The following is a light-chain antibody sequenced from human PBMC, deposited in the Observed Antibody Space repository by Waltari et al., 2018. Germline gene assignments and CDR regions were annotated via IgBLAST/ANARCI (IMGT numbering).Light chain of an antibody. CDR2: DVT. CDR1: SSDIGGHNY. CDR3: SSYASSDTIL. V-gene: IGLV2-14*03. Sequence: QSALTQPASVSGSLGQSITISGTGTSSDIGGHNYVAWHQQYPGKAPKVMIYDVTNRPSGVSHRFSGSKSGNTASLTISGLQAEDEALYHCSSYASSDTILFGGGTKLTVL. J-gene: IGLJ2*01.